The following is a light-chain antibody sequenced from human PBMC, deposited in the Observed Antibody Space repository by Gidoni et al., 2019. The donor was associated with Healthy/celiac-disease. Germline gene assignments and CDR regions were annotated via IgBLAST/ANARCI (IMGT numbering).Light chain of an antibody. Sequence: DIGMTQSPLPMPVTPGEPASISCRSSQSLLHSNGYNYLDWYLQKPGQSPQLLIYLGSNRASGVPDRFSGSGSGTDFTLKISSVEAEDVGVYYCMQALQTPLTFGGGTKVEIK. CDR3: MQALQTPLT. CDR2: LGS. CDR1: QSLLHSNGYNY. V-gene: IGKV2-28*01. J-gene: IGKJ4*01.